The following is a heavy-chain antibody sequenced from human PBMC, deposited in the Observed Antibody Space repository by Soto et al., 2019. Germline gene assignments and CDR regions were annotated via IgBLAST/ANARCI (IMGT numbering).Heavy chain of an antibody. CDR2: IYLGGDS. Sequence: SETLSLTCTVSGGSTSSGGYYWSWIRQPPGKGLEWIGHIYLGGDSNYNPSLKSRVTISLDTSEDRFSLKMTSLTAADTATYYCATSTGWPGFDFWGQGARVTVSS. CDR1: GGSTSSGGYY. J-gene: IGHJ4*02. D-gene: IGHD2-8*02. CDR3: ATSTGWPGFDF. V-gene: IGHV4-61*08.